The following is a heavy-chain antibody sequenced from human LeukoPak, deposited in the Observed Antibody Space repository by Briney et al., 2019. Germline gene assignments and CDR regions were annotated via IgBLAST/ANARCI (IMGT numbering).Heavy chain of an antibody. V-gene: IGHV3-23*01. CDR1: GFTFSDYY. D-gene: IGHD3-22*01. CDR3: AKDSYYDSSGYPYYFDY. CDR2: ISGSGGST. J-gene: IGHJ4*02. Sequence: PGGSLRLSCAASGFTFSDYYMSWVRQAPGKGLEWVSAISGSGGSTYYADSVKGRFTISRDNSKNTLYLQMNSLRAEDTAVYYCAKDSYYDSSGYPYYFDYWGQGTLVTVSS.